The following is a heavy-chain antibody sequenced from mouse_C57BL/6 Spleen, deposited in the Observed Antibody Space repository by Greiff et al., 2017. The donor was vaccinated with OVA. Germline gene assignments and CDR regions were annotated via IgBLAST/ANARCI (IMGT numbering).Heavy chain of an antibody. Sequence: VKLMESGPGLVAPSQSLSITCTVSGFSLTSYAISWVRQPPGKGLEWLGVIWTGGGTHYNSALKSRLSISKDNSKSQVFLKMNSLQTDDTARYYCAREGSKGYFDDWGQGTTLTVSS. CDR1: GFSLTSYA. J-gene: IGHJ2*01. CDR3: AREGSKGYFDD. CDR2: IWTGGGT. V-gene: IGHV2-9-1*01. D-gene: IGHD3-3*01.